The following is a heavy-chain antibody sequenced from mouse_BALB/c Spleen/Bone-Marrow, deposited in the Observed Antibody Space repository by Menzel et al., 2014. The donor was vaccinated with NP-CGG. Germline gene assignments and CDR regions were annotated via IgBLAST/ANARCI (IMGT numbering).Heavy chain of an antibody. CDR1: GFNIKDTY. CDR2: IDPANGNT. D-gene: IGHD2-14*01. J-gene: IGHJ1*01. CDR3: ASYRYGWYFDV. V-gene: IGHV14-3*02. Sequence: VTLKVCGAELVKPGASAKLSCTASGFNIKDTYMHWVKQRPEQGLEWIGRIDPANGNTKYDPKFQGKATITADTSSNTACLQLSSLTSEDTAVYYCASYRYGWYFDVWGAGTTVTVSS.